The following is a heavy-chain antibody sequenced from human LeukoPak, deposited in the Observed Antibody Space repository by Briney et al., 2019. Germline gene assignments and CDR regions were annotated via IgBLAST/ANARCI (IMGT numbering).Heavy chain of an antibody. CDR3: AKDRGIISDY. CDR2: ISSSTSYI. V-gene: IGHV3-21*04. Sequence: PGGSLRLSCAASGFTFSSYSMNWVRQAPGKGLEWVSSISSSTSYICYADSVKGRFTISRDNAKNSLYLQMNSLRAEDTAVYYCAKDRGIISDYWGQGTLVTVSS. CDR1: GFTFSSYS. J-gene: IGHJ4*02. D-gene: IGHD3-10*01.